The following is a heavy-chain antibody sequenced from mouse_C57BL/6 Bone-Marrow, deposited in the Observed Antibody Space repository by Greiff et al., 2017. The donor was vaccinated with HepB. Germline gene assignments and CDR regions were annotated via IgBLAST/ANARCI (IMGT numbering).Heavy chain of an antibody. J-gene: IGHJ1*03. CDR2: IYPSDSET. CDR3: ARAGYYGSSR. CDR1: GYTFTSYW. Sequence: QVQLQQPGAELVRPGSSVKLSCKASGYTFTSYWMDWVKQRPGQGLEWIGNIYPSDSETHYNQKFKDKATLTVDKSSSTAYMQLSSLTSEDSAVYYCARAGYYGSSRWGTGTTVTVAS. V-gene: IGHV1-61*01. D-gene: IGHD1-1*01.